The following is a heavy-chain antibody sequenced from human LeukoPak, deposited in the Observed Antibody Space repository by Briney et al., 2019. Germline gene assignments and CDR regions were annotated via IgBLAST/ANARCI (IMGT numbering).Heavy chain of an antibody. Sequence: ASVKVSCKASGYTFTGYYMHWVRQAPGQGLEWMGWINPNSGGTNYAQKFQGRVTMTRDTSISTAYMELSRLRSEDTAVYYCARGRYYYDSTRPPGDYWGQGTLVTVSS. CDR2: INPNSGGT. D-gene: IGHD3-22*01. CDR3: ARGRYYYDSTRPPGDY. CDR1: GYTFTGYY. J-gene: IGHJ4*02. V-gene: IGHV1-2*02.